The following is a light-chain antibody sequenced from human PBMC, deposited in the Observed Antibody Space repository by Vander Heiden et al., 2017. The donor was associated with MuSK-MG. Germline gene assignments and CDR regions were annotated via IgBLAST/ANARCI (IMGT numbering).Light chain of an antibody. CDR3: QQYLSDPKT. CDR2: WAS. J-gene: IGKJ3*01. Sequence: DIVMTQSPDSLSVSLGGRATINCKASQSLFHSDNSKDFLAWYHQKPGQPPKLLMSWASTRESGVRDRHSGSGSGTDFTLSIRILHAEDVAVYYCQQYLSDPKTFGPGTRVDIK. CDR1: QSLFHSDNSKDF. V-gene: IGKV4-1*01.